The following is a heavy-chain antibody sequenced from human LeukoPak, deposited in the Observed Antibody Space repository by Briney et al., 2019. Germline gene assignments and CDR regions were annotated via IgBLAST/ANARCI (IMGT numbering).Heavy chain of an antibody. V-gene: IGHV3-74*01. Sequence: GGSLRLSCAASGFTFSSYWMHWVRQAPGKGLLWVSRINSDGSSTSYADSVKGRFTISRDNAKNTLYLQTNSLRAEDTAVYYCARADSNYGGLGYWGQGTLVTVSS. J-gene: IGHJ4*02. D-gene: IGHD4-11*01. CDR1: GFTFSSYW. CDR2: INSDGSST. CDR3: ARADSNYGGLGY.